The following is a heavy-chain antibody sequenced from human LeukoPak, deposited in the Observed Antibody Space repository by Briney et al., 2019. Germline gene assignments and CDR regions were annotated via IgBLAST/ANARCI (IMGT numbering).Heavy chain of an antibody. CDR2: IYHSGST. Sequence: PSETLSLTCAVSGGSISSSNWWSWVRQPPGKGLEWIGEIYHSGSTNYNPSLKSRVTISVDKSKNRFSLKLSSVTAADTAVYYCARDHVQYSSSWYAYYYGMDVWGQGTTVTVSS. CDR1: GGSISSSNW. D-gene: IGHD6-13*01. J-gene: IGHJ6*02. CDR3: ARDHVQYSSSWYAYYYGMDV. V-gene: IGHV4-4*02.